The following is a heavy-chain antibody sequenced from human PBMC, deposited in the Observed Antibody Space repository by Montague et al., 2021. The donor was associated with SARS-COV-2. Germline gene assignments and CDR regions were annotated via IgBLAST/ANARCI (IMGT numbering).Heavy chain of an antibody. CDR1: GASNSRYY. CDR3: ARHRKDYDILTGYSTSFYYDMDV. V-gene: IGHV4-59*08. J-gene: IGHJ6*02. CDR2: VSDSGS. D-gene: IGHD3-9*01. Sequence: SETLSLTCTVSGASNSRYYWSWIRQHPGRGLECIGYVSDSGSDHNPSLXSRVSISVDTSKKLLSLSLSSVTAADAAIYYCARHRKDYDILTGYSTSFYYDMDVWGQGTTVTVSS.